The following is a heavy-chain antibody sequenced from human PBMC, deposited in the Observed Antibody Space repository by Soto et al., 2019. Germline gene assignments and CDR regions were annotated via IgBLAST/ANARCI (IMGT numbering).Heavy chain of an antibody. V-gene: IGHV4-31*03. CDR3: ATNQYSGSNNYYYYYMDV. Sequence: QVQLQESGPGLVKPSQTLSLTCTVSGGSISSGGYYWSWIRQHPGKGLEWIGYIYYSGSTYYNPSLKSRVTIAVDPSKSRCSLELSFVTAAETAVYYCATNQYSGSNNYYYYYMDVWGKGTTVTVSS. J-gene: IGHJ6*03. CDR2: IYYSGST. D-gene: IGHD5-12*01. CDR1: GGSISSGGYY.